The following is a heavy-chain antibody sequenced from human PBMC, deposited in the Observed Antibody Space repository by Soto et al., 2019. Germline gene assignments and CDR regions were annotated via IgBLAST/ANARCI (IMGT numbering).Heavy chain of an antibody. CDR1: GFTFSNYA. D-gene: IGHD2-2*01. Sequence: EVQLLESGGGLVQPGGSLRLSCAASGFTFSNYAVTWVRQAPGKGLEWVSTISGSGGSTYYADSVKGRFTISRDNSKNTLNMQMNSLRAEDTARYYCAKAQVNSCYQIDYWGQGTLVTVSS. J-gene: IGHJ4*02. CDR3: AKAQVNSCYQIDY. V-gene: IGHV3-23*01. CDR2: ISGSGGST.